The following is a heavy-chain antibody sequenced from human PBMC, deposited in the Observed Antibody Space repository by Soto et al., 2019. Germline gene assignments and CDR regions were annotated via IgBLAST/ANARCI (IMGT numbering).Heavy chain of an antibody. V-gene: IGHV3-48*04. CDR2: ISSSSSTI. CDR3: ARDRLNWGGSAIDWYFDL. Sequence: GGSLRLSCAASGFTFSSYSMNWVRQAPGKGLEWVSYISSSSSTIYYADSVKGRFTISRDNAKNSLYLQMNSLRAEDTAVYYCARDRLNWGGSAIDWYFDLWGRGTLVTVSS. D-gene: IGHD7-27*01. CDR1: GFTFSSYS. J-gene: IGHJ2*01.